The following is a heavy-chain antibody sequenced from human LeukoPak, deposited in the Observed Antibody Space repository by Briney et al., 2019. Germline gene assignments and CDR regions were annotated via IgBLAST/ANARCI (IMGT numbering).Heavy chain of an antibody. Sequence: GGSLRLSCATSGVTFSNWGMRWVRQAPGKGLQWVSTISSNGNTIYYAESVKGRFTISRDNSKNTLYLQMNSLRADDTAVYYCARRDRESDLDWGQGTLVTVSS. CDR1: GVTFSNWG. CDR2: ISSNGNTI. D-gene: IGHD3-10*01. V-gene: IGHV3-23*01. CDR3: ARRDRESDLD. J-gene: IGHJ4*02.